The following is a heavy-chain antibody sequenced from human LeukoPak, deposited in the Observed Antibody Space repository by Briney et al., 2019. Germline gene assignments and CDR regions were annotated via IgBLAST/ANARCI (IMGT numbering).Heavy chain of an antibody. V-gene: IGHV3-23*01. J-gene: IGHJ4*02. D-gene: IGHD3-10*01. CDR1: GFTFSSYA. Sequence: PGGSLRLSCAASGFTFSSYAMSRVRQAPGKGLKWVSAISGSGGSTYYADSVKGRFTISRDNSKNTLYLQMNSLRAEDTAVYYCAKDGGITMVRGVIRFFDYWGQGTLVTVSS. CDR2: ISGSGGST. CDR3: AKDGGITMVRGVIRFFDY.